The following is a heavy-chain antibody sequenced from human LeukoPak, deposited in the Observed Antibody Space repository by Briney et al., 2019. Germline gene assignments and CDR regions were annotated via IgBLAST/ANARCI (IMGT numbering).Heavy chain of an antibody. CDR3: ATPYIRGAEHDAFDI. CDR2: FDPEDGKT. J-gene: IGHJ3*02. D-gene: IGHD3-10*02. CDR1: GYTLTELS. V-gene: IGHV1-24*01. Sequence: GASVKVSFKVSGYTLTELSMHWVRQAPGKGLEWMGGFDPEDGKTIYAQKFQGRVTMTEDTSTDTAYMELSSLRSEDTAVYYCATPYIRGAEHDAFDIWGQGTMVTVSS.